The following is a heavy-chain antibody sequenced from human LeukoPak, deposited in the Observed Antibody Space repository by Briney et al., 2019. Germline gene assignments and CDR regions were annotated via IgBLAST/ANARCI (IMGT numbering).Heavy chain of an antibody. CDR1: GYTFISYA. J-gene: IGHJ4*02. CDR3: ARRAFGGAPDF. Sequence: ASVKVSCKASGYTFISYAMNWVRQAPGQGLEWMGWIDTNTGTPAYAQGFTGRFVFPLDTSVNTAYLQISSLKAEDTAVYFCARRAFGGAPDFWGQGTLVTVSS. V-gene: IGHV7-4-1*02. CDR2: IDTNTGTP. D-gene: IGHD3-16*01.